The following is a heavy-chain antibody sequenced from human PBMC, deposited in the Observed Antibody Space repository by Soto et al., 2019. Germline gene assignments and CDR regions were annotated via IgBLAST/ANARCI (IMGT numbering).Heavy chain of an antibody. Sequence: GASVKVSCKASGYTFTSYYMHWVRQAPGQGLEWMGIIRPSGGSTTYAQKLQGRVTMTTDTSTSTAYMELRSLRSDDTAVYYCARSIAAAVDFDYWAQGNLVTFSS. D-gene: IGHD6-13*01. V-gene: IGHV1-46*01. J-gene: IGHJ4*02. CDR2: IRPSGGST. CDR1: GYTFTSYY. CDR3: ARSIAAAVDFDY.